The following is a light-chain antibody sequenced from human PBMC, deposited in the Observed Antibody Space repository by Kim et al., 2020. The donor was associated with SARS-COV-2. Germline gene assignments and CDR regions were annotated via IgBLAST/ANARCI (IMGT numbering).Light chain of an antibody. Sequence: QSALTQPPSVSGSPGQSVAISCTGTSSDVGGFNHVSWYQQPPGAAPKLIVYEVSNRPSGVPDRFSGSKSGNTASLTISGLQAGVEANYYCSSPTGIGTWVFGGGTKVTVL. V-gene: IGLV2-18*02. CDR1: SSDVGGFNH. CDR3: SSPTGIGTWV. CDR2: EVS. J-gene: IGLJ3*02.